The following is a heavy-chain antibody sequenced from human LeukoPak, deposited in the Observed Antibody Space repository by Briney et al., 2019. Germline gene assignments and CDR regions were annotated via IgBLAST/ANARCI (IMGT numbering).Heavy chain of an antibody. CDR3: ATGYSGSYYSDY. CDR2: FDPEDGET. Sequence: ASVKVSCKVSGYTLTELSMHWVRQAPGKGLEWMGDFDPEDGETIYAQKFQGRVTMTEDTSTDTAYMGLSSLRSEDTAVYYCATGYSGSYYSDYWGQGTLVTVSS. V-gene: IGHV1-24*01. CDR1: GYTLTELS. D-gene: IGHD1-26*01. J-gene: IGHJ4*02.